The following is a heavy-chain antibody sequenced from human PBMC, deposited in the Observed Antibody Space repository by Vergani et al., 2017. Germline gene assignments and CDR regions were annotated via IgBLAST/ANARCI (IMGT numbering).Heavy chain of an antibody. D-gene: IGHD2-2*01. CDR3: ARVKPECSSTSCYYGSRGLSPDWYFDL. CDR1: GYTLTELS. Sequence: QVQLVQSGAEVKKPGASVKVSCKVSGYTLTELSMHWVRQAPGKGLEWMGGFDPEDGETIYAQKFQGRVTMTEDTSTDTAYMELSSLRSEDTAVYYCARVKPECSSTSCYYGSRGLSPDWYFDLWGRGTLVTVSS. CDR2: FDPEDGET. V-gene: IGHV1-24*01. J-gene: IGHJ2*01.